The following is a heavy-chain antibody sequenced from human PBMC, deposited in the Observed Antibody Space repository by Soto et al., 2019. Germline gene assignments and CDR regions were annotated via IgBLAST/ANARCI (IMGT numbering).Heavy chain of an antibody. CDR2: IYYSGST. CDR1: GGSISSYY. Sequence: QVQLQESGPGLLKPSETLSLTCTVSGGSISSYYWSWIRQPPGKGLEWIGYIYYSGSTNYNPSLKSRVTISVDTSKNQFSLKLSSVTAADTAVYYCAREDAGVRGLQHWGQGTLVTVSS. D-gene: IGHD3-10*01. V-gene: IGHV4-59*01. CDR3: AREDAGVRGLQH. J-gene: IGHJ1*01.